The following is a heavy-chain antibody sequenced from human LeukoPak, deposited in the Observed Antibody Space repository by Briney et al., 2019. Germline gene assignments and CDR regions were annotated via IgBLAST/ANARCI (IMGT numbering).Heavy chain of an antibody. J-gene: IGHJ6*03. CDR1: GYSFTSYG. CDR2: SSAYNGNT. Sequence: GASVKVSCKASGYSFTSYGISWVRQAPGQGLEWMGWSSAYNGNTNYAQKLQGRVTMTTDTSTSTAYMELRSLKYDDTAVYYCAWGGEIVVEPDGDSYHYYMDVWGTGTTVTVSS. CDR3: AWGGEIVVEPDGDSYHYYMDV. V-gene: IGHV1-18*01. D-gene: IGHD2-2*01.